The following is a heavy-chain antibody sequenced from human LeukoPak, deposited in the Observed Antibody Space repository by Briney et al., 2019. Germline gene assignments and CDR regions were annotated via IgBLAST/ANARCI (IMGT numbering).Heavy chain of an antibody. Sequence: GESLKISCKSSGYTYTSYWIGWVRQMPGKGLEWMGIIYPGDSDTRYSPSFQGQVTISADESITTAYLQWSSLKASDTAVYYCARAPALYSSSYYYFDSWGQGTLVTVSS. V-gene: IGHV5-51*01. CDR1: GYTYTSYW. CDR3: ARAPALYSSSYYYFDS. D-gene: IGHD6-13*01. J-gene: IGHJ4*02. CDR2: IYPGDSDT.